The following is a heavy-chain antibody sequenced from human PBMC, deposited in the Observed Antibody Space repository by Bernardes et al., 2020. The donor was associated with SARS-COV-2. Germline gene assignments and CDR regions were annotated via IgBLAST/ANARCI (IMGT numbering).Heavy chain of an antibody. V-gene: IGHV3-11*01. Sequence: GGSLRLSCAASGFTFSDYYMSWIRQAPGKGLEWVSYISSSGSTIYYADSVKGRFTISRDNAKNSLYLQMNSLRAEDTAVYYCARDMKVVAATSYYYYGMDVWGQGTTVTVSS. CDR2: ISSSGSTI. J-gene: IGHJ6*02. D-gene: IGHD2-15*01. CDR1: GFTFSDYY. CDR3: ARDMKVVAATSYYYYGMDV.